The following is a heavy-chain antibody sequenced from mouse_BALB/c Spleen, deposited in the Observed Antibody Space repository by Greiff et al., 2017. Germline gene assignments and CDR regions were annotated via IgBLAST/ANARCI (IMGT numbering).Heavy chain of an antibody. D-gene: IGHD1-2*01. J-gene: IGHJ3*01. V-gene: IGHV2-9*02. CDR3: ARGGLTTATAWFAY. Sequence: VQRVESGPGLVAPSQSLSITCTVSGFSLTSYGVHWVRQPPGKGLEWLGVIWAGGSTNYNSALMSRLSISKDNSKSQVFLKMNSLQTDDTAMYYCARGGLTTATAWFAYWGQGTLVTVSA. CDR2: IWAGGST. CDR1: GFSLTSYG.